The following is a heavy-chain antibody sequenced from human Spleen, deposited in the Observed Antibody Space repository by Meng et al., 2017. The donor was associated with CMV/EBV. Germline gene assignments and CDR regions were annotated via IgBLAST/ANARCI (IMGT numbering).Heavy chain of an antibody. J-gene: IGHJ3*02. Sequence: SVKVSCKPSGGTFNNDRIDWVRQAPGQGLEWVGRILPYLAMANYAQRFQGRVTITADTSTSTAYMELSSLRSEDTAVYYCARGVKSDLDAFDIWGQGRMVTVSS. CDR3: ARGVKSDLDAFDI. V-gene: IGHV1-69*02. CDR1: GGTFNNDR. D-gene: IGHD3-22*01. CDR2: ILPYLAMA.